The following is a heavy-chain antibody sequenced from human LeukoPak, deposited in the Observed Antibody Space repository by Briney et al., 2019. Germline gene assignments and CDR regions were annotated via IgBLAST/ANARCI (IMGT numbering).Heavy chain of an antibody. CDR3: TGGSGWLIDY. D-gene: IGHD6-19*01. Sequence: PGGSLRLSCAASGFTFSSYSMNWVRQAPGKGLEWVATIKQDGSEKYYVDSVKGRFTISRDNAKNSLYLQMNSLRAEDTAVYYCTGGSGWLIDYWGQGTLVTVSS. J-gene: IGHJ4*02. V-gene: IGHV3-7*01. CDR2: IKQDGSEK. CDR1: GFTFSSYS.